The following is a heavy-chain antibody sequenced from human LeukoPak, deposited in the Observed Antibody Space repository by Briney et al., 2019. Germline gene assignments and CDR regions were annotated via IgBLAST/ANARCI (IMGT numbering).Heavy chain of an antibody. Sequence: ASVKVSCKASGYTFTSYGISWVRQAPGQGLEWMGWISAYNGNTNYAQKLQGRVTMTTDTSTSTAYMELRSLRSDNTAVYYCARDRQGWELRDYWGQGTLVNVSS. J-gene: IGHJ4*02. D-gene: IGHD1-26*01. CDR1: GYTFTSYG. CDR3: ARDRQGWELRDY. V-gene: IGHV1-18*01. CDR2: ISAYNGNT.